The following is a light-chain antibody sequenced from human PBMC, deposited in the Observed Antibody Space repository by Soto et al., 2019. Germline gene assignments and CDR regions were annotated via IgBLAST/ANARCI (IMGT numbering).Light chain of an antibody. Sequence: QSALTQPPSVSGAPGQRVTISCTGSISNIGAGYDVHWYQQLPGTVPKVLIYGNSNRPSGVPDRFSGSKSGTSASLAITGLQAEDGADYYCQSYDISLSGFHVFGTGTKVTVL. CDR1: ISNIGAGYD. V-gene: IGLV1-40*01. CDR3: QSYDISLSGFHV. J-gene: IGLJ1*01. CDR2: GNS.